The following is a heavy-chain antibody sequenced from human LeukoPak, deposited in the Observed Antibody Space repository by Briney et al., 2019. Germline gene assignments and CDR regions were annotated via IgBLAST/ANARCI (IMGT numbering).Heavy chain of an antibody. D-gene: IGHD2-21*02. J-gene: IGHJ4*02. Sequence: GGSLRFSCAASGFTFSSYAMSWVRQAPGKGLEWVSAISGSGGSTYYADSVKGRFTISRDNSKNTLYLQMNSLRAEDTAVYYCAKGERAYCSGDCYYDYWGQGTLVTVSS. V-gene: IGHV3-23*01. CDR3: AKGERAYCSGDCYYDY. CDR1: GFTFSSYA. CDR2: ISGSGGST.